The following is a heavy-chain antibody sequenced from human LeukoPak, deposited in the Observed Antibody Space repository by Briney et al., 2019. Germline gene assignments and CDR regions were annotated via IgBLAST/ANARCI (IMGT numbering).Heavy chain of an antibody. V-gene: IGHV3-66*01. D-gene: IGHD1-26*01. CDR3: ARCSGTYLFDY. Sequence: GGSLRLSCAASGFTVSSNYLSWVRQATGKALEWVSILFSGGSTYYADSVKGRFTTSRDNSKNTLYLQMNSLRAEDTAVYYCARCSGTYLFDYWGQGALVTVSS. CDR2: LFSGGST. J-gene: IGHJ4*02. CDR1: GFTVSSNY.